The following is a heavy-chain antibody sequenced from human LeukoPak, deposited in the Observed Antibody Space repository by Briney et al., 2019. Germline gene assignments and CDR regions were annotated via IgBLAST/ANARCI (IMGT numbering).Heavy chain of an antibody. Sequence: PGGCLRLSCAASGFTFSSYSMNWVRQAPGKGLEWVSSISSSSSKIYYTDSVKGRFTICRDNAKNSLYLQMNSLRAEDTAVYYCVRDSTPRYCRGGSCRPGGYYYYGMDVWGKGTTVTVSS. D-gene: IGHD2-15*01. CDR3: VRDSTPRYCRGGSCRPGGYYYYGMDV. J-gene: IGHJ6*04. CDR1: GFTFSSYS. V-gene: IGHV3-21*01. CDR2: ISSSSSKI.